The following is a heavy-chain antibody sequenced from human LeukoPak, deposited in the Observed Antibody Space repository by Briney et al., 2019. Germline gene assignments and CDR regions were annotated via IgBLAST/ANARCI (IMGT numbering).Heavy chain of an antibody. CDR2: INPNSGGT. CDR1: GYTFTGYY. J-gene: IGHJ4*02. CDR3: ASLPNLAYGGDDCYTHDY. D-gene: IGHD2-21*02. V-gene: IGHV1-2*05. Sequence: ASAQVSCKASGYTFTGYYMHWVRQALAQGREWMGRINPNSGGTNYAQKFQGRVTMTRDTSISTAYMELSRLRSDDTGVYYCASLPNLAYGGDDCYTHDYWGQGTLVTVSS.